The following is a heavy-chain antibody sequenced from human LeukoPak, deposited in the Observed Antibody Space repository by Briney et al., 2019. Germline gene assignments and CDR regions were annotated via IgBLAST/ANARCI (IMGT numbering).Heavy chain of an antibody. CDR3: ARMDQWGNRKPFDY. CDR2: INPSGGST. Sequence: ASVKVSCKASGYTFTTYHMHWVRQAPGQGLEWMGIINPSGGSTTYAQKFQGRVTMTSDKSTSTVYMELSSLRSDDTAVYYCARMDQWGNRKPFDYWGQGTLVTVSS. CDR1: GYTFTTYH. V-gene: IGHV1-46*01. J-gene: IGHJ4*02. D-gene: IGHD3-16*01.